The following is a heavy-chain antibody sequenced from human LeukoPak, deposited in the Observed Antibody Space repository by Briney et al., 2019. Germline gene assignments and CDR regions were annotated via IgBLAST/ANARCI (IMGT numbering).Heavy chain of an antibody. D-gene: IGHD3-3*01. CDR3: ARDKSGFDY. CDR2: IYSGGST. V-gene: IGHV3-53*01. J-gene: IGHJ4*02. CDR1: GFTASSNY. Sequence: GSLRLSCAASGFTASSNYMSWVRQAPGKGLEWVSVIYSGGSTYYADSVKGRFTISRDNSKNTLYLQMNSLRAEDTAVYHCARDKSGFDYWGQGTLVTVSS.